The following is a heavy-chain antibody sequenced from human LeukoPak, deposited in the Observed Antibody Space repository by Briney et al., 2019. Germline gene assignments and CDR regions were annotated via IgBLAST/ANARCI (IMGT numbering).Heavy chain of an antibody. D-gene: IGHD3-9*01. V-gene: IGHV1-2*02. Sequence: ASVTVSCKASGYTFTGYYMHWVRQAPGQGLEWMGWINPNSGGTNYAQKFQGRVTMTRDTSISTAYMELSRLRSDDTAVYYCARGAARDWLGQGHFDYWGQGTLVTVSS. CDR1: GYTFTGYY. CDR2: INPNSGGT. J-gene: IGHJ4*02. CDR3: ARGAARDWLGQGHFDY.